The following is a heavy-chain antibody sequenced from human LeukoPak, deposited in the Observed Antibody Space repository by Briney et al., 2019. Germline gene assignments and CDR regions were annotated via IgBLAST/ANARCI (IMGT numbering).Heavy chain of an antibody. Sequence: PGGSLRLSCVVSRLTFSGYGMRWVRQAPGKGLEWGAAINKDGSEKRYVASVEGRFTISRDNARNSVYLQMTSLGAEDTAVYYCATYTQHFGAPGGADYWGLGALVTVSS. J-gene: IGHJ4*02. V-gene: IGHV3-7*03. D-gene: IGHD2-8*02. CDR1: RLTFSGYG. CDR2: INKDGSEK. CDR3: ATYTQHFGAPGGADY.